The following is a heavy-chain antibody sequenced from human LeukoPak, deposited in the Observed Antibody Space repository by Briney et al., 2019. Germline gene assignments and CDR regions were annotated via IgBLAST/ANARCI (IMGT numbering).Heavy chain of an antibody. CDR2: IYYSGST. D-gene: IGHD6-19*01. J-gene: IGHJ3*02. Sequence: SGTLSLTCTVSGGSISSYYWSWIRQPPGKGLEWIGYIYYSGSTYYNPSLKSRVTISVDTSKNQFSLKLSSVTAADTAVYYCARQTTIAVAAGDAFDIWGQGTMVTVSS. CDR1: GGSISSYY. V-gene: IGHV4-59*08. CDR3: ARQTTIAVAAGDAFDI.